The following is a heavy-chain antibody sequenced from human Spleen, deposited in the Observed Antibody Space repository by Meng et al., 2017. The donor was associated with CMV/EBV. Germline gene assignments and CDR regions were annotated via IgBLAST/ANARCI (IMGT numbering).Heavy chain of an antibody. Sequence: QVQLVQSGAEVKKPGASVKVACTTSGYPFSGYYIHWVSQAPGQGLEWVGRIDPHSGDTKKFKDRFTMTTDTSISTAYMELSSLTSDDTAVYYCARGNWGSRYFDLWGRGTLVTVYS. CDR2: IDPHSGDT. CDR1: GYPFSGYY. V-gene: IGHV1-2*06. D-gene: IGHD7-27*01. J-gene: IGHJ2*01. CDR3: ARGNWGSRYFDL.